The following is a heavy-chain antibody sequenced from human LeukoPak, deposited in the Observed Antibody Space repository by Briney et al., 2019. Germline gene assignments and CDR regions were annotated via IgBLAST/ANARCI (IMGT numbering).Heavy chain of an antibody. V-gene: IGHV1-46*01. CDR1: GYTFTSYY. J-gene: IGHJ4*02. CDR3: AREGYYDSSGYYYEDY. Sequence: GASVKVSCKASGYTFTSYYMHWVRQAPGQGLEWMGIINPSGGATTYAQKFQGRVTMTRDMSTSTVYMELSSLRSEDTAVYYCAREGYYDSSGYYYEDYWGQGTLVTVSS. D-gene: IGHD3-22*01. CDR2: INPSGGAT.